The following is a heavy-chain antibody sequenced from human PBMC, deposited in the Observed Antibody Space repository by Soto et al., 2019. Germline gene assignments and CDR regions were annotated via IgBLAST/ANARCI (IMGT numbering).Heavy chain of an antibody. V-gene: IGHV3-9*01. Sequence: EVQLVESGGGLVQPGRSLRLSCAASGFTFDDYAMHWVQQAPGKGLEWVSGISWNSGSIGYADSVKGRFTISRDNAKNSLYLQMNSLRAEDTALYYCAKDTSIVGATRGAFDIWGQGTMVTVSS. J-gene: IGHJ3*02. CDR3: AKDTSIVGATRGAFDI. D-gene: IGHD1-26*01. CDR1: GFTFDDYA. CDR2: ISWNSGSI.